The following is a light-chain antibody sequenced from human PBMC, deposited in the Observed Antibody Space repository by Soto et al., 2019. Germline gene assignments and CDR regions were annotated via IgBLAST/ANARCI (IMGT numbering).Light chain of an antibody. J-gene: IGLJ2*01. CDR3: SSYSTTSSPHVL. CDR2: EVT. V-gene: IGLV2-14*01. Sequence: QAVVTQPASVSGSPGQSITISCTGTRSDVGRYNYVSWYQQHPGKAPKLLIYEVTYRPSGVSTRFSASKSGSTASLTISGIQAEDEADYYCSSYSTTSSPHVLFGGGTKLTVL. CDR1: RSDVGRYNY.